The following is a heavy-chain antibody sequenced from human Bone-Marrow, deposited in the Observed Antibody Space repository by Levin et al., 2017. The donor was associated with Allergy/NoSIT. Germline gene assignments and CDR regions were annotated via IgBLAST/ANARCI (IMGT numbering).Heavy chain of an antibody. CDR3: ASVLGGYYFDS. CDR1: GGSISSDSYY. J-gene: IGHJ4*02. D-gene: IGHD3-3*01. CDR2: IYYSGGT. Sequence: PSETLSLTCTLSGGSISSDSYYWGWIRQPPGKGLEWLAHIYYSGGTYTNPSLRGRVTISVDTSKNQFSLRLNSVTASDTAVYYCASVLGGYYFDSWGQGALVTVSS. V-gene: IGHV4-39*01.